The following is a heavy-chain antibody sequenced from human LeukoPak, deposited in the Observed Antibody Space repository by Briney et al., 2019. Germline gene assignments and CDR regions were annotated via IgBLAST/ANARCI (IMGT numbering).Heavy chain of an antibody. J-gene: IGHJ4*02. V-gene: IGHV1-69*04. CDR2: IIPIA. D-gene: IGHD2/OR15-2a*01. CDR3: ARSPTPFPDY. CDR1: GGTFSSYD. Sequence: GASVKVSCKASGGTFSSYDISWVRQAPGQGLEWMGRIIPIANYAQKFQGRVTITADKSTSTVYMEVSSLRSEDAAVYYCARSPTPFPDYWGQGTLVTVSS.